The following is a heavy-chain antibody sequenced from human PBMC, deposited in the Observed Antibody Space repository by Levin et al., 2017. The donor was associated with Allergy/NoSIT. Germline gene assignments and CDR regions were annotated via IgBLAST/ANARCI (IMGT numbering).Heavy chain of an antibody. J-gene: IGHJ4*02. CDR3: TTGDYYDSSGYYRGFDY. CDR1: GFTFSNAW. D-gene: IGHD3-22*01. V-gene: IGHV3-15*01. Sequence: SCAASGFTFSNAWMSWVRQAPGKGLEWVGRIKSKTDGGTTDYAAPVKGRFTISRDDSKNTLYLQMNSLKTEDTAVYYCTTGDYYDSSGYYRGFDYWGQGTLVTVSS. CDR2: IKSKTDGGTT.